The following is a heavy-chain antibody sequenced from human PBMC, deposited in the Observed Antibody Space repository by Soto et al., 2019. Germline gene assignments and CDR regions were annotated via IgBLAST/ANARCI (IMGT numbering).Heavy chain of an antibody. V-gene: IGHV4-34*01. CDR1: GGSLSGYY. CDR3: ARAHGAAAAGRYYYYYYYMDV. D-gene: IGHD6-13*01. CDR2: INHSGST. J-gene: IGHJ6*03. Sequence: QVQLQQWGAGLLKPTETLSLTCAVYGGSLSGYYWSWIRQPPEKGLERIGEINHSGSTNYNPSLKSRVTISVDTSNNPFSLKLSSVTAADTAGYYCARAHGAAAAGRYYYYYYYMDVWGKGTTVTVSS.